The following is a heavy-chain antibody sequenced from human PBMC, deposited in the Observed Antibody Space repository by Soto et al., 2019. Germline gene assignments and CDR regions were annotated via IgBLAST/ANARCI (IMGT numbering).Heavy chain of an antibody. Sequence: SETLSLTCTVSGGSISSSSYYWGWIRQPPGKGLEWIGSIYYSGSTYYNPSLKSRVTISVDTSKNQFSLKLSSVTAADTAVYYCARHSKTDAQWLVFDYWGPGTLVTVSS. D-gene: IGHD6-19*01. J-gene: IGHJ4*02. CDR1: GGSISSSSYY. CDR2: IYYSGST. V-gene: IGHV4-39*01. CDR3: ARHSKTDAQWLVFDY.